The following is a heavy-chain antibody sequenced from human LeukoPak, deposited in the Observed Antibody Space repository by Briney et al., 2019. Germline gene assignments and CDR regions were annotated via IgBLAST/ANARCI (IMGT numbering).Heavy chain of an antibody. CDR2: MYKNVIT. V-gene: IGHV4-39*01. J-gene: IGHJ4*02. D-gene: IGHD1-26*01. CDR1: GGSISSTTCY. CDR3: VRRLASGDYHPLG. Sequence: SETLSLTCTVSGGSISSTTCYWGWVRQPPGKGLEWIGSMYKNVITYYNPSLESRVTISVGMSKNQFSLKLNSVTAADTAVYYCVRRLASGDYHPLGWGQGTLVTVSS.